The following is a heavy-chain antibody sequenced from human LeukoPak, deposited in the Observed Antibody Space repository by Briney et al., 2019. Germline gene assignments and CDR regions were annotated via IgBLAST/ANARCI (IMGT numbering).Heavy chain of an antibody. J-gene: IGHJ6*03. V-gene: IGHV1-69*13. CDR3: AIWSLSDKYSRQYYYMDV. CDR2: IIPIYGTP. CDR1: GGTFSSYA. D-gene: IGHD4-11*01. Sequence: SVKVSCKASGGTFSSYAISWVRQAPGQGLEWMGGIIPIYGTPNYAQKFQGRVTITADESTSTAYMELSSLRSEDTAVYYCAIWSLSDKYSRQYYYMDVWGKGTTVTISS.